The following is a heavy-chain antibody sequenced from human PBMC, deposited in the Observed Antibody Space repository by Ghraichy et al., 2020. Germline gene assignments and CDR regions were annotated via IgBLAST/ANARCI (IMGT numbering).Heavy chain of an antibody. V-gene: IGHV1-46*03. CDR3: ARVYYDFWSGYPFDY. CDR1: GYTFTSYY. CDR2: INPSGGST. Sequence: ASVKVSCKASGYTFTSYYMHWVRQAPGQGLEWMGIINPSGGSTSYAQKFQGRVTMTRDTSTSTVYMELSSLRSEDTAVYYCARVYYDFWSGYPFDYWGQGTLVTVSS. D-gene: IGHD3-3*01. J-gene: IGHJ4*02.